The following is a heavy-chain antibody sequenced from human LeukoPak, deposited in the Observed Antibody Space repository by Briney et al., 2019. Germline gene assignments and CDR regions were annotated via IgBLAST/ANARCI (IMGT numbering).Heavy chain of an antibody. CDR2: IYHSGST. Sequence: PSETLSLTCAVSGGSISSSNWWSWVRQPPGQGLEWIGEIYHSGSTNYNPSLKSRVTISVDKSKNQFSLKLSSVTAADTAVYYCARVSRRRLVIIYYYYMDVWGKGTTVTVSS. V-gene: IGHV4-4*02. J-gene: IGHJ6*03. CDR3: ARVSRRRLVIIYYYYMDV. D-gene: IGHD3-9*01. CDR1: GGSISSSNW.